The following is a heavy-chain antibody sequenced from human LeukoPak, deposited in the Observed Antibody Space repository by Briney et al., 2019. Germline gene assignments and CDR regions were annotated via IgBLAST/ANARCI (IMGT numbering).Heavy chain of an antibody. Sequence: GGSLRLSCAASGFTFSSYWMSSVRQGPGKGLEWVANIREDGSEKYYVDSVKGRFTISRDNAKNSLYLQMNSLRAEDTAVYYCARDWPFLVGGTPYGGQGTLVTVSS. V-gene: IGHV3-7*01. CDR1: GFTFSSYW. J-gene: IGHJ4*02. D-gene: IGHD1-26*01. CDR3: ARDWPFLVGGTPY. CDR2: IREDGSEK.